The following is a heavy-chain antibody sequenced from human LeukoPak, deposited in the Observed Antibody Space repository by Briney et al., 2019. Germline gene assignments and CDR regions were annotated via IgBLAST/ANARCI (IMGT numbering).Heavy chain of an antibody. Sequence: KHGESLKISCKGSGYSFTDYWIGSVRQMPGEGLQWMGIIYPDDSDIRYSPSFQGQVTISADKSIITAYLQWSSLKASDTAMYYCARHGRGSRSPNAFDIWGQGTMVTVSS. D-gene: IGHD3-10*01. CDR2: IYPDDSDI. CDR3: ARHGRGSRSPNAFDI. V-gene: IGHV5-51*01. J-gene: IGHJ3*02. CDR1: GYSFTDYW.